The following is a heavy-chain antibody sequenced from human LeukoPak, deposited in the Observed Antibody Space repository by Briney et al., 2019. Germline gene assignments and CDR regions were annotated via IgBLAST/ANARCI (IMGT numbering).Heavy chain of an antibody. CDR2: INWNGGST. V-gene: IGHV3-20*04. CDR1: GFTFDDYG. D-gene: IGHD3-22*01. CDR3: ARQGRSGYWIGDAFDI. J-gene: IGHJ3*02. Sequence: GGSLRLSCAASGFTFDDYGMSWVRQAPGKGLEWVSGINWNGGSTGYADSVKGRFTISRDNAKNSLYLQMNSLRAEDTALYYCARQGRSGYWIGDAFDIWCQGTMVTVSS.